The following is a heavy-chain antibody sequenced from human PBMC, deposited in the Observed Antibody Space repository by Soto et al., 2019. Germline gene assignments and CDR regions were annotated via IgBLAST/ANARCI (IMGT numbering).Heavy chain of an antibody. J-gene: IGHJ4*02. V-gene: IGHV1-46*01. Sequence: QVQRVRSGAEGNKPGTSGKVSCRTSGYTLTNYFIHGLGRPPGQGLEWMGIINPSADSTNYAQRFQGRVTVTRDTSTSTVYMELRSLRSEDTAVYYCAREYGGSRVFDNWGQGTLVTVSS. D-gene: IGHD1-26*01. CDR3: AREYGGSRVFDN. CDR2: INPSADST. CDR1: GYTLTNYF.